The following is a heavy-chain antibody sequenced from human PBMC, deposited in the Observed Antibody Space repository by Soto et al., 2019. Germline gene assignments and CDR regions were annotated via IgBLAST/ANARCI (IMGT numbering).Heavy chain of an antibody. D-gene: IGHD3-9*01. CDR2: IHYSGST. CDR1: YGSIIGLC. J-gene: IGHJ6*02. V-gene: IGHV4-59*11. Sequence: PLELISLTSTVLYGSIIGLCWRWILQPQGKGLEWIGCIHYSGSTKYNPSLKSRVTISLDTSKNQFSLKLTSVTAADTAVYYCGRTYYDILTGYPGVTDVWGQGTTVTVSS. CDR3: GRTYYDILTGYPGVTDV.